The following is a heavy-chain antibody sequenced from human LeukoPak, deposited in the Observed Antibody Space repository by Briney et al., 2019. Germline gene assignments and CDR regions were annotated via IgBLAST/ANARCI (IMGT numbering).Heavy chain of an antibody. CDR2: VSGSISYI. CDR3: ARGRDYGDYADY. D-gene: IGHD4-17*01. J-gene: IGHJ4*02. CDR1: GFTFSTYS. Sequence: GGSLRLSCAASGFTFSTYSMNWVRQAPGKGLEWVSSVSGSISYIYYADSLKGRFTISRDNAKNSLYLQMNSLRAEDTAVYYCARGRDYGDYADYWGQGTLVTVSS. V-gene: IGHV3-21*01.